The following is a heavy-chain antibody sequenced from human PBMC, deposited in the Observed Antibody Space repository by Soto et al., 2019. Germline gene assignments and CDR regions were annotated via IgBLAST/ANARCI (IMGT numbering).Heavy chain of an antibody. CDR3: ATYCSSTSCYYGDAFDI. D-gene: IGHD2-2*01. CDR1: GYTFTSYG. J-gene: IGHJ3*02. V-gene: IGHV1-18*01. Sequence: ASVKVSCKASGYTFTSYGISWVRQAPGQGLEWMGWISAYNGNTNYAQKLQGRVTMTTDTSTSTAYMELRSLRADDTAVYYCATYCSSTSCYYGDAFDIWGQGTMVTVSS. CDR2: ISAYNGNT.